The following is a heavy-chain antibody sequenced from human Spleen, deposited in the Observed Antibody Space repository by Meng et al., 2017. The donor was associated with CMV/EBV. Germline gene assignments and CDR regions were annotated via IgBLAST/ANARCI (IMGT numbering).Heavy chain of an antibody. CDR1: GGSISSGDYY. CDR3: AAFGFLEWLPPGY. CDR2: IYYSGST. Sequence: QVQLKESGPGLVKPSQTLSLTCTVSGGSISSGDYYWSWIRQPPGKGLEWIGYIYYSGSTYYNPSLKSRVTISVDTSKNQFSLKLSSVTAADTAVYYCAAFGFLEWLPPGYWGQGTLVTVSS. J-gene: IGHJ4*02. D-gene: IGHD3-3*01. V-gene: IGHV4-30-4*08.